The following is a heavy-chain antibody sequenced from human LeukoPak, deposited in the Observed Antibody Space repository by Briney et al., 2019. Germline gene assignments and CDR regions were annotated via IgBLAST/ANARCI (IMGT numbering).Heavy chain of an antibody. CDR3: AKGQVYYGILTGEFGPYGY. Sequence: SVTLSFTCTVSGGSICSGGYFRRCLRQHPGKVVECIGIFCYTESTYYNPSLKSRVTISVHTSKNQFSLKLSSVTAADTAVNYCAKGQVYYGILTGEFGPYGYGGQGTLVTVPS. CDR2: FCYTEST. D-gene: IGHD3-9*01. CDR1: GGSICSGGYF. J-gene: IGHJ4*02. V-gene: IGHV4-31*03.